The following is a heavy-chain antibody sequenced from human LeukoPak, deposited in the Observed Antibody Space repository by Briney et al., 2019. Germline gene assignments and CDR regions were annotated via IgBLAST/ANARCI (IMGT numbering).Heavy chain of an antibody. V-gene: IGHV3-33*01. D-gene: IGHD2-2*01. CDR1: GFTFSIYG. J-gene: IGHJ4*02. CDR3: ASESRTSFDY. Sequence: GGSLRLSCAACGFTFSIYGMHWVRQAPGKGLEWVAVIWYDGSNKYYADSVKGRFTISRDNSKNTLYLQMNSLRAEDTAVYYCASESRTSFDYWGQGTLVTVSS. CDR2: IWYDGSNK.